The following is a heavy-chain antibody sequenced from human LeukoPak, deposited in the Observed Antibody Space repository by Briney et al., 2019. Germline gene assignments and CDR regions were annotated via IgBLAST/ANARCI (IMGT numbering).Heavy chain of an antibody. CDR3: AKDAQRGFDYSNSLEY. D-gene: IGHD4-11*01. V-gene: IGHV3-30*02. CDR1: GFTFSHYG. J-gene: IGHJ4*02. Sequence: GGSLRLSCAAPGFTFSHYGMHWVRQAPGRGLEWVAVIRSDGSNKFYADSVKGRFTISRDNAQHTVDLHMNILRAEDTAVYYCAKDAQRGFDYSNSLEYWGQGTLVTVSS. CDR2: IRSDGSNK.